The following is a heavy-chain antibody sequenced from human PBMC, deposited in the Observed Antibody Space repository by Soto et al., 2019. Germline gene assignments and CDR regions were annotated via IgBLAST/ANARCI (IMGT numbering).Heavy chain of an antibody. V-gene: IGHV3-11*01. D-gene: IGHD6-25*01. CDR1: GFTFSDYF. CDR3: ARDGPAATYFDF. CDR2: ISGSGRTL. J-gene: IGHJ4*02. Sequence: WGSLRLSCAASGFTFSDYFMSWIRQAPGKGLEWLSYISGSGRTLHYADSVKGRFSISRDNTRRSLYLQMNSLRVEDTAVYYCARDGPAATYFDFWGQGILVTVS.